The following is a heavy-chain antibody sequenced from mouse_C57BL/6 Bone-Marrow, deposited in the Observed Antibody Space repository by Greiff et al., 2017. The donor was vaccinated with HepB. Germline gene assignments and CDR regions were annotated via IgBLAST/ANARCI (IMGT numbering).Heavy chain of an antibody. CDR3: ARGCSNSPTEYFDV. CDR1: GYTFTSYW. D-gene: IGHD2-5*01. Sequence: VKLQQPGAELVKPGASVKLSCKASGYTFTSYWMHWVKQRPGRGLEWIGRIDPNSGGTKYNEKFKSKATLTVDKPSSTAYMQLSSLTSEDSAVYYCARGCSNSPTEYFDVWGTGTTVTVSS. V-gene: IGHV1-72*01. J-gene: IGHJ1*03. CDR2: IDPNSGGT.